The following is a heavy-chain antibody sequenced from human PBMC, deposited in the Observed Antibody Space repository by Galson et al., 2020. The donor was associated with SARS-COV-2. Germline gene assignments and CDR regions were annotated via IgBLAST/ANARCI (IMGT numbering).Heavy chain of an antibody. V-gene: IGHV4-34*01. CDR1: GGSFSGYY. CDR3: ARGFKIAVAGNYYYAMDV. Sequence: SETLSLTCGVYGGSFSGYYWTWIRQPPGKGLEWIIEINDSGNTKYNPSFEDRVTISVDTSKNQFSLKMNSVTAADTAVYYCARGFKIAVAGNYYYAMDVWGQGTTVTVSS. J-gene: IGHJ6*02. D-gene: IGHD6-19*01. CDR2: INDSGNT.